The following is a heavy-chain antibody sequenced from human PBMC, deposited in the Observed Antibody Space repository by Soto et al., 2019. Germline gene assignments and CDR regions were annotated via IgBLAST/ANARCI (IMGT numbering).Heavy chain of an antibody. Sequence: QVQLVESGGGVVQPGRSLRLSCAASGFTFSSYAMHWVRQAPGMGLEWVAVISYDGSNKYYADSVKGRFTISRDNSKNTLYLQMNSLRAEDTAVYYCARDWDYWGQGTLVTVSS. V-gene: IGHV3-30-3*01. CDR1: GFTFSSYA. J-gene: IGHJ4*02. CDR3: ARDWDY. CDR2: ISYDGSNK.